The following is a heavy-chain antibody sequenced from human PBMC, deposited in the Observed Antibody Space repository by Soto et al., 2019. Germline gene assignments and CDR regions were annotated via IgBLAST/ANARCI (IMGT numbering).Heavy chain of an antibody. J-gene: IGHJ3*02. CDR3: ARGRGISKYRQPDAFDI. Sequence: GASVKVSCQASGYTFTGYYMHWVRQAPGQGLEWMGWINPNSGGTNYAQKFQARVTMTRDTSISTAYMELSRLRSDDTAVYYCARGRGISKYRQPDAFDIWGQGTMVTVSS. CDR2: INPNSGGT. CDR1: GYTFTGYY. D-gene: IGHD5-12*01. V-gene: IGHV1-2*02.